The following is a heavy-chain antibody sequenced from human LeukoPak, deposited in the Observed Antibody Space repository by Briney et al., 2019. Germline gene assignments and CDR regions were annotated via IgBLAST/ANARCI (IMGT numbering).Heavy chain of an antibody. CDR3: ARDLPAATA. CDR1: GFSFSSYS. J-gene: IGHJ5*02. CDR2: IDRGSSVI. Sequence: PGGSLRLSCITSGFSFSSYSMSWVRQAPGRGLDWVALIDRGSSVIYYADSVKGRFTISRDNAKNSLYLQMNNLRAEDTAVYYCARDLPAATAWGQGTQVTVSS. V-gene: IGHV3-21*01. D-gene: IGHD2-2*01.